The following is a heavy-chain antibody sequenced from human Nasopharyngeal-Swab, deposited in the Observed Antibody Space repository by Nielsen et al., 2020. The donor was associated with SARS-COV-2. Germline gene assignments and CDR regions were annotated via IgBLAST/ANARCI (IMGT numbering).Heavy chain of an antibody. CDR3: ARVHTSGWSTFDC. J-gene: IGHJ4*02. Sequence: GESLKISCAASGFTFSSYGMHWVRQAPGKGLEWVAVIWYDGSNKYYADSVKGRFTISRDNAKNSLYLQMNSLRAEDTALYYCARVHTSGWSTFDCWGQGTLVTVSS. V-gene: IGHV3-33*03. CDR2: IWYDGSNK. CDR1: GFTFSSYG. D-gene: IGHD6-19*01.